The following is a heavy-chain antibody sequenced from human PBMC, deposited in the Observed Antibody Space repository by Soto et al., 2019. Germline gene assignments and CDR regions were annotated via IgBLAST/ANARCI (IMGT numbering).Heavy chain of an antibody. CDR3: ARQDDSYFDY. CDR1: GGSISSGGYY. CDR2: IYYSGST. J-gene: IGHJ4*02. V-gene: IGHV4-31*01. D-gene: IGHD2-15*01. Sequence: QVQLQESGPGLVKPSQTLSLTCTVSGGSISSGGYYWSWIRQHPGKGLEGIGYIYYSGSTYYNPSLKXXVXIXXDTSKNQFSLKLSSVTAADTAVYYCARQDDSYFDYWGQGTLVTVSS.